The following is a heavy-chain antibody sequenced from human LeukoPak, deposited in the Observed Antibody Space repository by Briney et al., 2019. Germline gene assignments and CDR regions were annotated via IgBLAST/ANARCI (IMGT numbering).Heavy chain of an antibody. Sequence: PSETLSLTCTVSGGSISSYYWNWIRQPPGKGLEWIGYIYYSGSTNYNPSLKSRVTISVDTSKNQFSLKLSSVTAADTAVYYCARWGRGYTYAPDAFDIWGQGTMVTVSS. CDR1: GGSISSYY. J-gene: IGHJ3*02. V-gene: IGHV4-59*01. CDR3: ARWGRGYTYAPDAFDI. CDR2: IYYSGST. D-gene: IGHD5-18*01.